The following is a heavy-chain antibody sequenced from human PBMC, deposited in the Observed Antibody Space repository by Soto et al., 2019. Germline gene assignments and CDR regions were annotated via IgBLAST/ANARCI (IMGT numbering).Heavy chain of an antibody. CDR1: GFTFDDYA. Sequence: GGSLRLSCAASGFTFDDYAMHWVRQAPGKGLEWVSGISWNSGSIGYADSVKGRFTISRDNAKNSLYLQMNSLRAEDTALYYCAKDSQTYYYDSSGYPFDYWGQGT. D-gene: IGHD3-22*01. V-gene: IGHV3-9*01. CDR2: ISWNSGSI. J-gene: IGHJ4*02. CDR3: AKDSQTYYYDSSGYPFDY.